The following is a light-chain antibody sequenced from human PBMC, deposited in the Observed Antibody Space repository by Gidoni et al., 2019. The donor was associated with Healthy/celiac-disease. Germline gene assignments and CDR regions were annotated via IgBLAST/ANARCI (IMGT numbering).Light chain of an antibody. CDR2: AAS. Sequence: DIQMTQSPSSLSASVGDRVTITCRASQSISSYLNWYQQKPGKAPKLLIYAASSLQSGVPSRFSGSGSGTDCTLTISSLQPEDFATYYCQQSYSTPYTFGQXTKLEIK. CDR1: QSISSY. V-gene: IGKV1-39*01. CDR3: QQSYSTPYT. J-gene: IGKJ2*01.